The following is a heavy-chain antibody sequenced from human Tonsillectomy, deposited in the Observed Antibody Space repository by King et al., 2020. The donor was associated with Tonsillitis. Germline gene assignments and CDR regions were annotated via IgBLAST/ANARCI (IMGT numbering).Heavy chain of an antibody. CDR2: INHSGST. V-gene: IGHV4-34*01. CDR1: GGSFSGYY. CDR3: ARGGYTYAYRNDAFDI. D-gene: IGHD3-16*01. Sequence: VQLQQWGAGLLKPSETLSLTCAVYGGSFSGYYWSLIRQSPGKGLEWIGEINHSGSTNYNPSLKSRVTISVDTSKNHCSLKQSSVTAADTAVYYCARGGYTYAYRNDAFDIWGQGTMVTVSS. J-gene: IGHJ3*02.